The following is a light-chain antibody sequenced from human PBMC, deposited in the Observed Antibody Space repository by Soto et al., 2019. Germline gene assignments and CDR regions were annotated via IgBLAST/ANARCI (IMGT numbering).Light chain of an antibody. V-gene: IGLV2-8*01. CDR3: TSHAGSNNII. CDR1: SSDIGGYNY. Sequence: QSALTQPPSASGSPGQSVTISCTGSSSDIGGYNYVSWYQQHPGKAPKLMIYEVSKRPSGVPERFSGSKSGNTASLSVSGLQSEVEADYYCTSHAGSNNIIFGGGTKLTVL. CDR2: EVS. J-gene: IGLJ2*01.